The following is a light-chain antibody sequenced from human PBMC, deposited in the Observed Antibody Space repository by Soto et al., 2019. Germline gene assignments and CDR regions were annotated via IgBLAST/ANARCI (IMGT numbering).Light chain of an antibody. Sequence: DIQMTQSPSTLSASVGDRVTITCRASQSISTWLAWYQQKPGKAPKFLIYKASSLEGGVPSRFGGSGSGTLFNITISSLHPDDFATYYCQQYNTYPLTFGGGTKVDIK. V-gene: IGKV1-5*03. CDR1: QSISTW. J-gene: IGKJ4*02. CDR3: QQYNTYPLT. CDR2: KAS.